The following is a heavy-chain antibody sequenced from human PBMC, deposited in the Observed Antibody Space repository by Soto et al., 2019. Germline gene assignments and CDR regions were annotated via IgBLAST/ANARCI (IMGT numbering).Heavy chain of an antibody. CDR1: GGSVSSETYY. D-gene: IGHD3-10*01. CDR2: IYDSGST. V-gene: IGHV4-39*07. J-gene: IGHJ5*02. Sequence: SETLSLTCTVSGGSVSSETYYWNWIRQPPGKGLEWIGSIYDSGSTYYNPSLKSRVTISVDTSKNQFSLKLSSVTAADTAVYYCASTLSGFVNWFDPWGQGTLVTVSS. CDR3: ASTLSGFVNWFDP.